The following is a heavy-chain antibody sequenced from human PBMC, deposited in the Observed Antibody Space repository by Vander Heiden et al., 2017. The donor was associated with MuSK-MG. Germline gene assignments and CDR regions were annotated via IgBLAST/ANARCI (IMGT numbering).Heavy chain of an antibody. Sequence: EVQLVESGGGLVQPGGSLRLSCAASGFTFSLYWMNWVRQAPGKGLEWVANIKLDGSERNYVDSVKGRFTISRDNAKNSLSLQMNSLRAEDTAVYYCVRDNYYDSSAKEAYDIWGQGTKVTVSS. CDR1: GFTFSLYW. CDR2: IKLDGSER. V-gene: IGHV3-7*01. D-gene: IGHD3-22*01. J-gene: IGHJ3*02. CDR3: VRDNYYDSSAKEAYDI.